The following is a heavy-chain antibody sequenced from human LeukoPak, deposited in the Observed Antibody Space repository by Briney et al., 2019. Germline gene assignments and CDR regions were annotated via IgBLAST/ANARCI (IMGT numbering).Heavy chain of an antibody. CDR3: ARRSSGAGTTSPFDY. V-gene: IGHV4-39*01. CDR1: GGSISSSSHS. J-gene: IGHJ4*02. Sequence: SETLSLTCTVSGGSISSSSHSWGWIRQPPGKGLEWIGSISYSGSTYYNPSLKSRVTISVDTSKNQFSLKLSSVTAADTAVYYCARRSSGAGTTSPFDYWGQGTLVTVSS. D-gene: IGHD1-1*01. CDR2: ISYSGST.